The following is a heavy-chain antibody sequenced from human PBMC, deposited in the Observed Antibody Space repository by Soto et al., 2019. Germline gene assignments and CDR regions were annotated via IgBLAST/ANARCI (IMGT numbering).Heavy chain of an antibody. J-gene: IGHJ3*02. CDR3: ARDRLIVVEPGEAFDI. CDR1: GFTFSSYS. V-gene: IGHV3-48*01. D-gene: IGHD2-2*01. Sequence: PGGSLRLSCAASGFTFSSYSMNWVRQAPGKGLEWVSYISSSSSTIYYADSVKGRFTISRDNAKNSLYLQMNSLRAEDTAVYYCARDRLIVVEPGEAFDIWGQGTMVTVSS. CDR2: ISSSSSTI.